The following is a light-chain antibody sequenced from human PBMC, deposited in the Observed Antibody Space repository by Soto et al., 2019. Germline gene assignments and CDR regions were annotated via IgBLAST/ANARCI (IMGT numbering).Light chain of an antibody. Sequence: DIQMTQSPSSLSASVGDRVTITCRASQSISRHLNWYQQKAGRAPKLLIYAAFSLQGGVPTRFSGSGSGTDFSLTINNLQPEDIATYYCQESYSFTWTFGQGTRVEIK. V-gene: IGKV1-39*01. J-gene: IGKJ1*01. CDR3: QESYSFTWT. CDR2: AAF. CDR1: QSISRH.